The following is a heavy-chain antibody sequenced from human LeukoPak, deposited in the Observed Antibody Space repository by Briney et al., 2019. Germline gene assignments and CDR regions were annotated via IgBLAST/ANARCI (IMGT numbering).Heavy chain of an antibody. CDR3: ARKNFYPNWFFDV. J-gene: IGHJ2*01. CDR1: GGSMSGHY. V-gene: IGHV4-59*08. Sequence: SVTLSLTCIVSGGSMSGHYWNWIRQSPGKALEGIGYVSDSGDTNYNPALKSRVSISVDTSKNQFSLRLMSLTATDTALYFCARKNFYPNWFFDVWGRGTLVTVSS. CDR2: VSDSGDT. D-gene: IGHD3-3*01.